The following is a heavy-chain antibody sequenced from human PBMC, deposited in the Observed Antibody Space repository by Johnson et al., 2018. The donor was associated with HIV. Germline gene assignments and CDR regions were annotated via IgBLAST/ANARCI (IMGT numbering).Heavy chain of an antibody. CDR2: IRYDGDNK. J-gene: IGHJ3*01. V-gene: IGHV3-30*02. Sequence: QVHLVESGGGVVQPGGSLRLSCAAFGFTFSYYGMHWVRQAPGKGLEWVAFIRYDGDNKYYGDSVKGRFTISRDNSKDTLYLQMNGLRPEDTAVYYCASLGGLGGFDVWGQGTMVTVSS. CDR1: GFTFSYYG. CDR3: ASLGGLGGFDV. D-gene: IGHD1-26*01.